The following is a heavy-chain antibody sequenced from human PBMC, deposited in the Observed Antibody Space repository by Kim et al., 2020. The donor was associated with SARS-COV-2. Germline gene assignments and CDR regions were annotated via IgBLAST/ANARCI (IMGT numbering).Heavy chain of an antibody. CDR3: ARDVSDVVVTARPNAFDI. V-gene: IGHV1-46*01. Sequence: ASVKVSCKASGYTFTSYYMHWVRQAPGQGLEWMGIINPSGGSTSYAQKFQGRVTMTRDTSTSTVYMELSSLRSEDTAVYYCARDVSDVVVTARPNAFDIWGQGTMVTVSS. J-gene: IGHJ3*02. CDR1: GYTFTSYY. D-gene: IGHD2-21*02. CDR2: INPSGGST.